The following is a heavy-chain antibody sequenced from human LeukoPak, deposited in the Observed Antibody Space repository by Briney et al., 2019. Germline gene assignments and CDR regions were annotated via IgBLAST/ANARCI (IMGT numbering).Heavy chain of an antibody. CDR3: ARVIPPVYYYDSSGYYATFDY. CDR1: GYTFTGYY. D-gene: IGHD3-22*01. V-gene: IGHV1-46*01. CDR2: INPSGGST. Sequence: ASVKVSCKASGYTFTGYYMHWVRQAPGQGLEWMGIINPSGGSTSYAQKFQGRVTMTRDTSTSTVYMELSSLRSEDTAVYYCARVIPPVYYYDSSGYYATFDYWGQGTLVTVSS. J-gene: IGHJ4*02.